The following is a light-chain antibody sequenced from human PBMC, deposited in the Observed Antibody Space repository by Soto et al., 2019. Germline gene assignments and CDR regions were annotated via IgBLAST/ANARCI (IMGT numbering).Light chain of an antibody. CDR2: GAS. V-gene: IGKV3D-15*01. CDR3: QQSGIN. CDR1: QSVNSN. Sequence: EIVMTHSPATLSVSPWERATLSCRASQSVNSNLAWHQQKPGQAPRLLIYGASSRATGIPDRFSGSGSGTDFTLTISRLEPEDFAVYYCQQSGINFGQGTRLEI. J-gene: IGKJ5*01.